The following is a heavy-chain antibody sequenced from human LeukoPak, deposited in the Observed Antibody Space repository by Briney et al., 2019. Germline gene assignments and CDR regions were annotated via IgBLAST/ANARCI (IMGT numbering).Heavy chain of an antibody. Sequence: SGRSLRLSCAASGFTFDDYAMHWVRQAPGKGLEWVSGISWNSGSIGYADSVKGRFTISRDNAKNTLYLQMKSLRAEDTAVYYCVRDWDHFDFDSWGQGTLVTVSS. J-gene: IGHJ5*01. CDR1: GFTFDDYA. D-gene: IGHD3-9*01. CDR2: ISWNSGSI. V-gene: IGHV3-9*01. CDR3: VRDWDHFDFDS.